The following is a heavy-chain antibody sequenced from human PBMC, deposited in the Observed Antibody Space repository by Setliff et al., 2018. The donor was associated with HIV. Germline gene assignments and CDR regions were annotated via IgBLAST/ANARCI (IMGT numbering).Heavy chain of an antibody. J-gene: IGHJ6*03. CDR2: TRNKANSYTT. CDR1: GFTFSDHY. CDR3: ARGRLLWSGSYSFYYMDV. D-gene: IGHD3-10*01. Sequence: PGGSLRLSCAASGFTFSDHYMDWVRQAPRKGLEWVGRTRNKANSYTTEYAASVKGRFTISRDESKNSLYLQMNSLKTEDTAVYYCARGRLLWSGSYSFYYMDVWGKGTTVTVSS. V-gene: IGHV3-72*01.